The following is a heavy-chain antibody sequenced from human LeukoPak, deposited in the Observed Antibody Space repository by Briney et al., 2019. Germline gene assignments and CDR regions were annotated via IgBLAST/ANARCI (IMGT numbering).Heavy chain of an antibody. CDR2: IRYDGSNK. CDR1: GFTFSSYG. Sequence: TGGSLRLSCAASGFTFSSYGMHWVRQAPGKGLEWVAFIRYDGSNKYYADSVKGRFTISRDNSKNTLYLQMNSLRAEDTAVYYCAKDAPSYYYDSSGYFDYWGPRTLVTVSS. CDR3: AKDAPSYYYDSSGYFDY. V-gene: IGHV3-30*02. D-gene: IGHD3-22*01. J-gene: IGHJ4*02.